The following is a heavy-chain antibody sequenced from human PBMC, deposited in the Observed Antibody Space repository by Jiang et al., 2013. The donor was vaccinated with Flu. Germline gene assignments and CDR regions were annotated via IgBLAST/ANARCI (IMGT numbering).Heavy chain of an antibody. D-gene: IGHD3-9*01. CDR2: IYYSGST. V-gene: IGHV4-61*01. CDR1: GGSVSSGSYY. CDR3: ASEYYDILTGYSGDYYYGMDV. Sequence: LLKPSETLSLTCTVSGGSVSSGSYYWSWIRQPPGKGLEWIGYIYYSGSTNYNPSLKSRVTISVDTSKNQFSLKLSSVTAADTAVYYCASEYYDILTGYSGDYYYGMDVWGKGTTVTVSS. J-gene: IGHJ6*04.